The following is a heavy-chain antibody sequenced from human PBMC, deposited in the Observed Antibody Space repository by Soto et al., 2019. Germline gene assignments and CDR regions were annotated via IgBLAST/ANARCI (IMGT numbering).Heavy chain of an antibody. Sequence: QVQLVQSGGEVKKPGASVKVSCKASGYTFTIYGINCVRQAPGQGLEWMGWISPDNGNTNYAQKLQGRVTMTTDKSTSTAYMELRSLRSDDTSVYYCARALGYSGYAGMDVWGQGTTVTVSS. V-gene: IGHV1-18*01. CDR3: ARALGYSGYAGMDV. J-gene: IGHJ6*02. CDR1: GYTFTIYG. CDR2: ISPDNGNT. D-gene: IGHD5-12*01.